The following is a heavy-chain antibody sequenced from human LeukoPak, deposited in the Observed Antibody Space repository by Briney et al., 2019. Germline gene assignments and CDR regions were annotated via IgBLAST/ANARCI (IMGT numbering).Heavy chain of an antibody. CDR1: GYSISSAYY. V-gene: IGHV4-38-2*02. D-gene: IGHD4-23*01. Sequence: SETLSLTCTVTGYSISSAYYWGWIRQPPGKGLEWIGSIYHGGSTYYNPSLRSRVTISVDTSKNQFSLKLSSVTAADTAVYYCARGIVDDYGGNSGSGWFDPWGQGTLVTVSS. CDR2: IYHGGST. J-gene: IGHJ5*02. CDR3: ARGIVDDYGGNSGSGWFDP.